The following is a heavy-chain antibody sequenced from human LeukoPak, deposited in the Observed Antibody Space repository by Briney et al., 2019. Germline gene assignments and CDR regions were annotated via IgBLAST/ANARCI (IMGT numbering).Heavy chain of an antibody. V-gene: IGHV4-34*01. CDR2: INHSGST. CDR1: GGSFSGYY. Sequence: PSETLSLTCAVYGGSFSGYYWSWIRQPPGKGLEWIGEINHSGSTNYNPSLKSRVTISVDTSKNQFSLKLSSVTAADTAVYYCARTYCGGDCYYRYWGQGTLVTVSS. J-gene: IGHJ4*02. D-gene: IGHD2-21*02. CDR3: ARTYCGGDCYYRY.